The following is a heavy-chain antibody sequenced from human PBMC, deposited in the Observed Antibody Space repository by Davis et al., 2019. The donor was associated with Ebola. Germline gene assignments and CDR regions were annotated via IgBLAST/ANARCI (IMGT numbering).Heavy chain of an antibody. CDR1: GLNFSHYA. D-gene: IGHD3-16*01. Sequence: GGSLRLSYAASGLNFSHYAMTWVRQAPGKGLEWVSSISGSGKTTYYADSVEGRFTISRDNSKNTLSLQMNSVRGEDTAVYFCAKDKGFWVPPDYFGPWGQGVQVTVSS. CDR2: ISGSGKTT. J-gene: IGHJ5*02. V-gene: IGHV3-23*01. CDR3: AKDKGFWVPPDYFGP.